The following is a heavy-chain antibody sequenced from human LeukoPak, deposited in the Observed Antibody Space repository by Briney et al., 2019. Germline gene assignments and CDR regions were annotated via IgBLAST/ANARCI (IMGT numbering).Heavy chain of an antibody. CDR2: INPNSGGT. CDR3: AGDSKSFTMIVVVTTRKGYFDY. D-gene: IGHD3-22*01. Sequence: GASVKVSCKASGYTFTGYYMHWVRQAPGQGLEWMGWINPNSGGTNYAQKFQGRVTMTRDTSISTAYMELSRLRSDDTAVYYCAGDSKSFTMIVVVTTRKGYFDYWGQGTLVTVSS. CDR1: GYTFTGYY. V-gene: IGHV1-2*02. J-gene: IGHJ4*02.